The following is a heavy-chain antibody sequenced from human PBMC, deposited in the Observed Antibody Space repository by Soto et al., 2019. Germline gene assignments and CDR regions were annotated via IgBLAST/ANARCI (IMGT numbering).Heavy chain of an antibody. CDR2: IYYSGST. V-gene: IGHV4-59*01. J-gene: IGHJ5*02. D-gene: IGHD6-25*01. CDR1: GGSIYTYY. CDR3: ARPHGGSSGWDNWFDP. Sequence: SETLSLTCTVSGGSIYTYYWSWIRQPPGKGLEWIGYIYYSGSTNYNPSLKSRVTISVDTSKNQFSLKLSSVTAADTAVYYCARPHGGSSGWDNWFDPWGQGTLVTVSS.